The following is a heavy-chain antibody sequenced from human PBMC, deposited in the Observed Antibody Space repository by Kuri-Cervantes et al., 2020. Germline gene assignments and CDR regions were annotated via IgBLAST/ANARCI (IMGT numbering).Heavy chain of an antibody. V-gene: IGHV3-48*04. CDR2: ISPSSSTT. D-gene: IGHD3-9*01. Sequence: GGSLRLSCAASGFTFRSYTMNWVRQAPGKGLEWVASISPSSSTTYYADSVRGRFTISRDNAKNSLYLQMNSLRAEDTAVYYCARANLPYFDWLFSDAFDIWGQGTMVTVSS. CDR3: ARANLPYFDWLFSDAFDI. J-gene: IGHJ3*02. CDR1: GFTFRSYT.